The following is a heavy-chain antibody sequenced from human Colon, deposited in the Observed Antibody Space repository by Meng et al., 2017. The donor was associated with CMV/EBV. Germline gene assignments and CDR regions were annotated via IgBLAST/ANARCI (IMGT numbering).Heavy chain of an antibody. D-gene: IGHD1-26*01. CDR2: NNNVNNT. Sequence: NNNVNNTYYANSVKGRLIISRDNSKNMLFLQMDGLRAEDTAVYYCAREGGAKRFDSWGQGTLVTVSS. J-gene: IGHJ4*02. CDR3: AREGGAKRFDS. V-gene: IGHV3-64*01.